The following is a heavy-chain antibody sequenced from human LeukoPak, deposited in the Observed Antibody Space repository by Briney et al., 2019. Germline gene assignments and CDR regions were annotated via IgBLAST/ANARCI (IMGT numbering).Heavy chain of an antibody. CDR2: IYSGGST. D-gene: IGHD3-22*01. CDR1: GFTVSSNY. Sequence: GGSLRLSCPASGFTVSSNYMSWVRQAPGKGLEWVSVIYSGGSTYFADPVKGRFTISRDNSKNTVYLQMNSLRAEDTAVYYCARVKYSDSSGYYYGAFDIWGQGTMVTVSS. J-gene: IGHJ3*02. CDR3: ARVKYSDSSGYYYGAFDI. V-gene: IGHV3-53*01.